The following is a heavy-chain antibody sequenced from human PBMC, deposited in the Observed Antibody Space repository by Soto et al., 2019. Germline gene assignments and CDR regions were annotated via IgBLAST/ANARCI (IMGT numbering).Heavy chain of an antibody. CDR2: MNPNSGNT. D-gene: IGHD6-13*01. Sequence: ASVKVSCKASGYTFTSYDINWVRQATGQGLEWMGWMNPNSGNTGYAQKFQGRVTMTRNTSISTAYMELSSLRSEDTAVYYCARGRRIAAAGKGSAQIDYYYYYMDVWGKGTTVTVSS. J-gene: IGHJ6*03. CDR3: ARGRRIAAAGKGSAQIDYYYYYMDV. CDR1: GYTFTSYD. V-gene: IGHV1-8*01.